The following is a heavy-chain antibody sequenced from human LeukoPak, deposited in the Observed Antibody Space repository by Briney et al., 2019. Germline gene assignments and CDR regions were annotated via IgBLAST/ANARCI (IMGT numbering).Heavy chain of an antibody. Sequence: SETLSLTCAVQGASLRGSYWSWIRQPPGKGLQWIGQINHSGSTNYNPSLKSRVTISVDTSKNQFSLKLSSVTAADTAVYYCARRSAAAGRGAFDIWGQGTMVTVSS. CDR3: ARRSAAAGRGAFDI. CDR1: GASLRGSY. V-gene: IGHV4-34*01. CDR2: INHSGST. J-gene: IGHJ3*02. D-gene: IGHD6-13*01.